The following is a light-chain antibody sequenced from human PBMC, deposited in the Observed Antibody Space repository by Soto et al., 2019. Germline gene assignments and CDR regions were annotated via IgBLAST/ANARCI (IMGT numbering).Light chain of an antibody. CDR1: SSNVGDYNY. J-gene: IGLJ1*01. V-gene: IGLV2-14*01. CDR2: EVN. Sequence: QSALTQPASVSGSPGQSITISCTGTSSNVGDYNYVSWYQQHPGKAPKLMIYEVNNRPSGVSNRFSGSKSGNTASLTISELQAEDEAYYYCSSYALLFGTGTKVTVL. CDR3: SSYALL.